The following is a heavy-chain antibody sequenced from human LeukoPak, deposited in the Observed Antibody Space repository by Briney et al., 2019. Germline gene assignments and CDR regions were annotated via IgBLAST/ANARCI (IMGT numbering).Heavy chain of an antibody. CDR2: IYYSGST. CDR1: GGSISSGGYY. J-gene: IGHJ4*02. Sequence: SETLSLTCTVSGGSISSGGYYWSWIRQHPGKGLEWIGYIYYSGSTYYNPSLKGRVTISVDTSKNQFSLKLSSVTAADTAVYYCARVPTGDPFDYWGQGTLVTVSS. D-gene: IGHD3-10*01. V-gene: IGHV4-31*03. CDR3: ARVPTGDPFDY.